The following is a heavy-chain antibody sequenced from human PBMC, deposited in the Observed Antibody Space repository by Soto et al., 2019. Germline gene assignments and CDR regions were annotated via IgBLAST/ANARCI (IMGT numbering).Heavy chain of an antibody. V-gene: IGHV4-59*01. CDR3: AREGVVGEFVY. J-gene: IGHJ4*02. D-gene: IGHD2-2*01. CDR2: IYYSGST. CDR1: GASISSYF. Sequence: PSETLSLTCTVSGASISSYFWSWIRQPPGKGLEWIGYIYYSGSTNYNPSLNGRVTISVDTSKNQFSLKLSSVTAADTAVYYCAREGVVGEFVYWGLGTLVTVSS.